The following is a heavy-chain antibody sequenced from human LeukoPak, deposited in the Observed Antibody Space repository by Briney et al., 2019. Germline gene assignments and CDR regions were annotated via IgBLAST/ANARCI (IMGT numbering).Heavy chain of an antibody. CDR3: ARVSIAAAGTISGYYYYMDV. V-gene: IGHV1-2*06. Sequence: GASVNVSCKASGYTFTGYYMHWVRQAPGQGVEWMGRINPNSGGTNYAQKFQGRVTMTRDTSISTAYMELSRLRSDDTAVYYCARVSIAAAGTISGYYYYMDVWGKGTTVTVSS. J-gene: IGHJ6*03. CDR2: INPNSGGT. D-gene: IGHD6-13*01. CDR1: GYTFTGYY.